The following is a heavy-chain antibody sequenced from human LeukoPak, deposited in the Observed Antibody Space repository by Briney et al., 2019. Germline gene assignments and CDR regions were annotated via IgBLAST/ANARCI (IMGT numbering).Heavy chain of an antibody. CDR3: AREIVGAPTPGAY. V-gene: IGHV4-59*01. J-gene: IGHJ4*02. CDR2: IYYSGST. CDR1: GSSISSYY. D-gene: IGHD1-26*01. Sequence: SETLSLTCTVSGSSISSYYWSWIRQPPGKGLELIGYIYYSGSTNYNPSLKSRVTISGDTSKNQFSLELSSVTAADTAVYYCAREIVGAPTPGAYWGQGILVTVSS.